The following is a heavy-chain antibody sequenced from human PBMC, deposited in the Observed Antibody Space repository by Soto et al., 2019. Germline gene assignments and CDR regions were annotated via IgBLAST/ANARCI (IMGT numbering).Heavy chain of an antibody. D-gene: IGHD1-1*01. Sequence: QVTLKESGPVLVKPTETLTLTCTVSGFSLSTERMGVSWIRQPPGKAPEWLAQVFANDVKSYSKSLKSRLTISKDTFQSQVVLTMTNMDPVDTATYYCARVPDIEATGSYWFDPWGQGTLVTVSS. CDR2: VFANDVK. J-gene: IGHJ5*02. CDR1: GFSLSTERMG. CDR3: ARVPDIEATGSYWFDP. V-gene: IGHV2-26*02.